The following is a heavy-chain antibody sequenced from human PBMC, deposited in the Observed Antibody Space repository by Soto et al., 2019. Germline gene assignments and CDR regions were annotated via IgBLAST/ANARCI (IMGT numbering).Heavy chain of an antibody. CDR3: ARHTPAISISDH. J-gene: IGHJ4*02. D-gene: IGHD3-3*01. V-gene: IGHV4-39*01. CDR1: GGSISSSSYY. Sequence: SETLSLTCTVSGGSISSSSYYWGWIRQPPGKGLEWIGSIYYSGSTYYNPSLKSRVTISVDTSKNQFSLKLSSVTAADTAVYYCARHTPAISISDHWGQGSLVTVS. CDR2: IYYSGST.